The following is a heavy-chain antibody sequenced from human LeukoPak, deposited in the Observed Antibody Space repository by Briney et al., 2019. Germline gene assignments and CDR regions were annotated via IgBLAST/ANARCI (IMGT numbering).Heavy chain of an antibody. V-gene: IGHV4-59*01. CDR1: GASISSYY. D-gene: IGHD3-22*01. CDR2: IYYSGSI. CDR3: ARENPSGYYNRPIDY. Sequence: TSETLSLTCTVSGASISSYYWSWIRQPPGKGLEWIGDIYYSGSIKYNPSVKSRVTMSVDTSKNQFPLKLSSVTAADTAIYYCARENPSGYYNRPIDYWGQGTLVTVSS. J-gene: IGHJ4*02.